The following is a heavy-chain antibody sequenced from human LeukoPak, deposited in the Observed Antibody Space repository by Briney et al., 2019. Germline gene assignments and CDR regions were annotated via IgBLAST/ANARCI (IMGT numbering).Heavy chain of an antibody. CDR1: GFSFRNYA. Sequence: GGSLRLSCAASGFSFRNYAISWVRQAPGKGLEWVSSISGSGGCTYSADSVKGRFTISRENSNNTLYLQMNSLRADDTAMYYCAKDSEATITPLSAFDIWGQGTMVTVSS. D-gene: IGHD4-23*01. CDR3: AKDSEATITPLSAFDI. J-gene: IGHJ3*02. V-gene: IGHV3-23*01. CDR2: ISGSGGCT.